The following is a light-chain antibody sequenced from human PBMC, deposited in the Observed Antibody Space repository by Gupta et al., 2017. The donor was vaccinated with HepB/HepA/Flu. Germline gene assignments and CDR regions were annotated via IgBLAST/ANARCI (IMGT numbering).Light chain of an antibody. CDR1: QSISSY. J-gene: IGKJ4*01. CDR2: AAS. CDR3: QESYSNPNT. Sequence: DIQMTQSPSSLSASVGDRVTITCRASQSISSYLNWYQQKPGKAPKLLIYAASTLQSGVPSRFSGSGSGTDFTLTISRLQPEDFATYYCQESYSNPNTFGRGTKVEIK. V-gene: IGKV1-39*01.